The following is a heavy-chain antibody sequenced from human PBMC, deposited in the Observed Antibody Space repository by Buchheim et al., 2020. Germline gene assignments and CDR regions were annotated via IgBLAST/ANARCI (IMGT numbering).Heavy chain of an antibody. Sequence: QVQLQESGPGLVKPSETLSLTCTVSGGSISSYYWSWIRQPAGKGLEWVGRIYTSGSTNYNPSLKRRVTMSVDTSKNQFSLKLSSVRAADTAVYYCARDMYYYDSSGYYPFFEYWGQGTL. CDR1: GGSISSYY. J-gene: IGHJ4*02. CDR3: ARDMYYYDSSGYYPFFEY. V-gene: IGHV4-4*07. CDR2: IYTSGST. D-gene: IGHD3-22*01.